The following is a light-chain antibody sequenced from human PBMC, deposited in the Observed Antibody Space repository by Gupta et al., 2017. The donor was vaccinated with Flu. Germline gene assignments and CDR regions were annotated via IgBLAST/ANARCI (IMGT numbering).Light chain of an antibody. CDR3: QTWGTGIRV. CDR1: SGHSNYA. J-gene: IGLJ3*02. CDR2: LNSDGSH. Sequence: QLVLTQSPSASASLGASVRLTGTLSSGHSNYAIAWHQQQPEKGPRYLMKLNSDGSHSKGDGIPDRFSGSSSGAERYLTISNLQSEDEADYYCQTWGTGIRVFGGGTKLTVL. V-gene: IGLV4-69*02.